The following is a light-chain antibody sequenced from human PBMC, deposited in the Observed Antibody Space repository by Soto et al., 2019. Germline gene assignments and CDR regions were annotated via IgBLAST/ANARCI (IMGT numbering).Light chain of an antibody. Sequence: DIQLTQSTSLLSASIGDRVTITFRASHDISTFLAWYQQKPGKAPKLLIYEASTLQSGVPSRFSGSGSGTEFTLTISGLLPEDFAAYHCQQLYSLPFTFGQGTRLEI. CDR3: QQLYSLPFT. V-gene: IGKV1-9*01. CDR2: EAS. J-gene: IGKJ5*01. CDR1: HDISTF.